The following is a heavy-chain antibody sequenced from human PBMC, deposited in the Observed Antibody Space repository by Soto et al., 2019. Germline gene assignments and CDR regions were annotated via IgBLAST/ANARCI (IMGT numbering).Heavy chain of an antibody. CDR1: GGTFSSYT. CDR2: IIPILGIA. D-gene: IGHD2-15*01. Sequence: GASVKVSCKASGGTFSSYTISWVRQAPGQGLEWMGRIIPILGIANYAQKFQGRVTITADKSTSTAYMELSSLRSEDTAVYYCARGYCSGDSYYAYYYFIAVCGKGTTDTVSS. V-gene: IGHV1-69*02. CDR3: ARGYCSGDSYYAYYYFIAV. J-gene: IGHJ6*03.